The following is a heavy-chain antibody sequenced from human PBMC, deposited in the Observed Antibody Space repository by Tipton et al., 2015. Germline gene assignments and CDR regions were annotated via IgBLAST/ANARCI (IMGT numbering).Heavy chain of an antibody. CDR2: INSDGSST. D-gene: IGHD3-16*01. Sequence: SLRLSCSASGFTFSLYWMHWVRQVPGKGLVWVSRINSDGSSTSYADSVKGRFTISRDNAKNTLYLQMNSLRAEDTAVYYCVISMITFGGHWGQGTLVTVSS. J-gene: IGHJ4*02. CDR3: VISMITFGGH. CDR1: GFTFSLYW. V-gene: IGHV3-74*01.